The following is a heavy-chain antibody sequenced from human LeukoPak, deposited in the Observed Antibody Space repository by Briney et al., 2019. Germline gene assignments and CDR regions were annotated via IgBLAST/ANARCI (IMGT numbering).Heavy chain of an antibody. J-gene: IGHJ4*02. D-gene: IGHD3-9*01. CDR1: GYTLTELS. CDR2: FDPEGGET. CDR3: ATDILTGYYYFDY. V-gene: IGHV1-24*01. Sequence: ASVKVSCKVSGYTLTELSMHWVRQAPGKGLEWIGGFDPEGGETIYAQKFQGRVTMTEDTSTDTAYMELSSLRSGDTAVYYCATDILTGYYYFDYWGQGTLVTVSS.